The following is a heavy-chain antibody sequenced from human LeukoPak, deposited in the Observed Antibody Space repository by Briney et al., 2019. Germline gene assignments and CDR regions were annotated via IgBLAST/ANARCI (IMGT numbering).Heavy chain of an antibody. CDR1: GYTFTSYG. J-gene: IGHJ4*02. CDR3: ARSPEMATITDY. V-gene: IGHV1-18*01. D-gene: IGHD5-24*01. Sequence: VASVKVSCKASGYTFTSYGISWARQAPGQGLEGMGWISAYNGNTNYAQKLQGRVTMTTDTSTSTAYMELRSLRSDDTAVYYCARSPEMATITDYWGQGTLVTVSS. CDR2: ISAYNGNT.